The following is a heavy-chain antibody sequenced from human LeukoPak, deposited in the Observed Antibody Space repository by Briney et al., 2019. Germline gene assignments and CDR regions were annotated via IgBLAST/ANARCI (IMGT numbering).Heavy chain of an antibody. J-gene: IGHJ4*02. CDR3: ARARGGSGSYGHFDY. CDR2: IYTSGST. Sequence: KTSETLSLTCTVSGASISSYYWTWIRQSAGEGLEWIGRIYTSGSTNYNPSLKSRVTMSVDTSKNQFSLKLSSVTAADTAVYYCARARGGSGSYGHFDYWGQGTLVTVSS. D-gene: IGHD1-26*01. V-gene: IGHV4-4*07. CDR1: GASISSYY.